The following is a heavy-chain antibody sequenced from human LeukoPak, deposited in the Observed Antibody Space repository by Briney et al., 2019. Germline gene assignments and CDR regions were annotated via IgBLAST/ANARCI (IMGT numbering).Heavy chain of an antibody. CDR3: VRENNIGGASDF. D-gene: IGHD5-12*01. CDR1: GGSISTYY. J-gene: IGHJ4*02. CDR2: IYVSGNT. V-gene: IGHV4-4*07. Sequence: SETLSLTCNVSGGSISTYYWSWVRQSAGRGLEWIGRIYVSGNTNDNPSLRSRVAMSVDKSKNQFFLNLSSVTAADTAVYYCVRENNIGGASDFWGQGTLVTVSS.